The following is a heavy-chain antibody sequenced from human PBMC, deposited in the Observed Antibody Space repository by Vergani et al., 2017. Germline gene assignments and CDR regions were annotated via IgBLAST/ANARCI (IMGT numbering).Heavy chain of an antibody. D-gene: IGHD2-21*02. CDR2: INPSGGST. Sequence: QVQLVQSGAEVKKPGASVKVSCKASGYTFTSYYMHWVRQAPGQGLEWMGIINPSGGSTSYAQKFQGRVTMTRDTSTSTVYMELSSLRSEDTAVYYCARDYPYCGGDCYYFDYWGQGTLVTVSS. J-gene: IGHJ4*02. CDR1: GYTFTSYY. CDR3: ARDYPYCGGDCYYFDY. V-gene: IGHV1-46*01.